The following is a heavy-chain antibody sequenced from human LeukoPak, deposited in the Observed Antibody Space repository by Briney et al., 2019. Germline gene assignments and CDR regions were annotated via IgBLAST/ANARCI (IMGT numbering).Heavy chain of an antibody. J-gene: IGHJ2*01. CDR1: GFTFDDYA. D-gene: IGHD2-2*02. Sequence: GGSLGLSCAASGFTFDDYAMHWVRQAPGKGLEWVSGISWNSGSIGYADSVKGRFTISRDNAKNSLYLQMNSLRAEDTALYYCAKDYCSSTSCYTGFYDWYFDLWGRGTLVTVSS. CDR3: AKDYCSSTSCYTGFYDWYFDL. V-gene: IGHV3-9*01. CDR2: ISWNSGSI.